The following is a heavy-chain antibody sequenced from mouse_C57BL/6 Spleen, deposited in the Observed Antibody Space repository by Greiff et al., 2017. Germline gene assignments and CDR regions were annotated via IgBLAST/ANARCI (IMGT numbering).Heavy chain of an antibody. CDR2: IHPNSGST. D-gene: IGHD1-1*01. J-gene: IGHJ3*01. CDR1: GYTFTSYW. Sequence: QVQLQQPGAELVNPGASVKLSCKASGYTFTSYWMHWVKQRPGQGLEWIGMIHPNSGSTNYNEKFKSKATLTVDKSSSTAYMQLSSLTSEDSAVYYCARSGSSWFAYWGQGTLVTVSA. CDR3: ARSGSSWFAY. V-gene: IGHV1-64*01.